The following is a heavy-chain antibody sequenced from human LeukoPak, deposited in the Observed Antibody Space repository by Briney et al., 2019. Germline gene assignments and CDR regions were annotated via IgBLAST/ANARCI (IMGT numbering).Heavy chain of an antibody. V-gene: IGHV3-30*02. Sequence: GGSLRLSCAASGFTFNSCCMNWVRQAPGKGLEWVSFVRYTGGNVYYGDSVRGRFTISRDNFRNTLYLYMDSLTAEDTAVYYCAKDGDDCIDSWGQGTLVTVSS. CDR2: VRYTGGNV. D-gene: IGHD3-22*01. J-gene: IGHJ4*02. CDR1: GFTFNSCC. CDR3: AKDGDDCIDS.